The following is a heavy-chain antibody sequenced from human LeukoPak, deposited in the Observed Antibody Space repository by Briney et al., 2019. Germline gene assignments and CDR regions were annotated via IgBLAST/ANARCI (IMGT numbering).Heavy chain of an antibody. CDR2: ISWNSGSI. CDR3: AKDNRRHYTSGPNPDSLH. J-gene: IGHJ4*02. D-gene: IGHD6-19*01. Sequence: PGGSLRLSCAGSGFIFNNYVMHWVRQPPGKGLEWVSGISWNSGSIDYADSVKGRFTIPRDNAKNSLYLQMNSLRVEDTAFYYCAKDNRRHYTSGPNPDSLHWGQGALVTVSS. V-gene: IGHV3-9*01. CDR1: GFIFNNYV.